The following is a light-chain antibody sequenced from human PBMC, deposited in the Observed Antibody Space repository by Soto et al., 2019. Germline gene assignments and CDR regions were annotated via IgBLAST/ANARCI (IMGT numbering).Light chain of an antibody. V-gene: IGKV3-20*01. CDR1: QSVGSSY. CDR3: QNYDTSPT. J-gene: IGKJ1*01. CDR2: GAS. Sequence: EIVLTQSPGTLSLSAGERATLSCRASQSVGSSYLAWYQQKPGQAPTVLIYGASSRATGIPDRFSGSGSGTVFALTISRLEPEDFAVYYCQNYDTSPTFGQGTKVEI.